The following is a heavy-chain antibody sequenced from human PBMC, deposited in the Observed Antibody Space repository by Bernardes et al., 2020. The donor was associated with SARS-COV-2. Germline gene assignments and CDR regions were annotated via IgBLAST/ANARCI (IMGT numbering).Heavy chain of an antibody. Sequence: SETLTLTCTVSGGSISSNSYYWGWIPQPQGKGLEWIGSIYYSGNNYYNPSLKSRVTISVDTSKNQFSLKLSSVTAADTAVYYCARGYFDWLPPYYFDYWGQGTPVTLSS. V-gene: IGHV4-39*01. J-gene: IGHJ4*02. D-gene: IGHD3-9*01. CDR2: IYYSGNN. CDR3: ARGYFDWLPPYYFDY. CDR1: GGSISSNSYY.